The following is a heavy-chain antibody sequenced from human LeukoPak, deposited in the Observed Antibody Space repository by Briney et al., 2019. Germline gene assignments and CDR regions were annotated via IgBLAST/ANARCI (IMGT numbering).Heavy chain of an antibody. CDR1: GGAIRGGYY. V-gene: IGHV4-30-4*08. D-gene: IGHD5-18*01. CDR3: ARRRDTTLDY. J-gene: IGHJ4*02. Sequence: SETLSLTCSVSGGAIRGGYYWGWIRQPPGKGLEWIGYIYYSGSTYYNPSLKSRVTISVDTSKNQFSLKLSSVTAADTAVYYCARRRDTTLDYWGQGTLVTVSS. CDR2: IYYSGST.